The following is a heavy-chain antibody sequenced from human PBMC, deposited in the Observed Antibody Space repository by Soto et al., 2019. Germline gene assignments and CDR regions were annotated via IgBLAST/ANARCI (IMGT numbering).Heavy chain of an antibody. Sequence: PSETLSLTCTVSGGTIYRSGYYWGWIRQPPGRGLEWIGNIDYNGVTYSNPSLKSRVTISRATSKNQFSLKLTSVTAADTALYYCGKVLVGATGHSDSDSWGPRTLITVSS. D-gene: IGHD2-15*01. CDR1: GGTIYRSGYY. J-gene: IGHJ4*02. CDR2: IDYNGVT. CDR3: GKVLVGATGHSDSDS. V-gene: IGHV4-39*01.